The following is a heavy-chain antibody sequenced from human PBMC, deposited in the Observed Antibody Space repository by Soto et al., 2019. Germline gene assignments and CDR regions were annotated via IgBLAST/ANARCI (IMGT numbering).Heavy chain of an antibody. Sequence: EVQLVESGGGLIQPGGSLRLSCAASGFIFNTYSMNWVRQAPGKGLEWVSYISGSSQTIFYADSVRGRFTISRDNANNSTYLQMVSLRAEDTAVYYCARTVSGRSWPFDSWGQGTLVTVSS. D-gene: IGHD3-10*01. CDR1: GFIFNTYS. J-gene: IGHJ4*02. CDR2: ISGSSQTI. V-gene: IGHV3-48*01. CDR3: ARTVSGRSWPFDS.